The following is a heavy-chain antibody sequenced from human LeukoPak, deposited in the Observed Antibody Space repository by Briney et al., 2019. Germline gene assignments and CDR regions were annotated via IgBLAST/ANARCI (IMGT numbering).Heavy chain of an antibody. CDR2: IKSKTAGETT. CDR3: ATVGCSINCYCHD. D-gene: IGHD2-2*01. Sequence: GGSLRVSCAASGFTFSHTWMSWVRQAPGKGLEWVGQIKSKTAGETTDYAAPVKGRFILSRDDSKNTVYLQMNNLKTEDTAVYYCATVGCSINCYCHDWGQGTLVIVSS. V-gene: IGHV3-15*01. J-gene: IGHJ4*02. CDR1: GFTFSHTW.